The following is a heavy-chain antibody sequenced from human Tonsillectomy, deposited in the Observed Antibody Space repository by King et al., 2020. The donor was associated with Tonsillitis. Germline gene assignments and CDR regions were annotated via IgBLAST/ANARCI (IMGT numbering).Heavy chain of an antibody. D-gene: IGHD3-22*01. Sequence: VQLVESGGGVVQPGKSLRLSCAASGFTFSSNAMNWVRQAPGQGLEWVAVISYDGSNIYYADSVKGRFTISRDNSKNTLYLQMNSLRAEDTAVYYCARDLPVVVINYDSFDIWGQGTMVTVSS. V-gene: IGHV3-30-3*01. J-gene: IGHJ3*02. CDR3: ARDLPVVVINYDSFDI. CDR2: ISYDGSNI. CDR1: GFTFSSNA.